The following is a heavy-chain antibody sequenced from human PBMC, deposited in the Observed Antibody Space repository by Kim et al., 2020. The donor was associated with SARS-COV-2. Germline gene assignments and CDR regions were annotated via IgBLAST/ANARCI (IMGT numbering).Heavy chain of an antibody. CDR3: ARDHSRNYGVKYFDL. Sequence: ASVKVSCKASGYTFTGYYMHWVRQAPGQGLEWMGWINPNSGGTNYAQKFQGRVTMTRDTSISTAYMELSRLRSDDTAVYYCARDHSRNYGVKYFDLWGRGTLVTVSS. V-gene: IGHV1-2*02. D-gene: IGHD4-4*01. CDR2: INPNSGGT. J-gene: IGHJ2*01. CDR1: GYTFTGYY.